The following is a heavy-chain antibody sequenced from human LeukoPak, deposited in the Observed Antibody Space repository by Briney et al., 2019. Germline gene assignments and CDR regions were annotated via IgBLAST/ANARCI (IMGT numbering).Heavy chain of an antibody. J-gene: IGHJ4*02. CDR1: GGSISSYY. CDR2: IYYSGST. V-gene: IGHV4-59*01. D-gene: IGHD4-17*01. CDR3: ARAHYGDYGDYYFDY. Sequence: SETLSLTCTVSGGSISSYYWSWIRQPPGKGLEWIGYIYYSGSTNYNPSLKSRVTISVDTPKNQFSLKLSSVTAADTAVYYCARAHYGDYGDYYFDYWGQGTLVTVSS.